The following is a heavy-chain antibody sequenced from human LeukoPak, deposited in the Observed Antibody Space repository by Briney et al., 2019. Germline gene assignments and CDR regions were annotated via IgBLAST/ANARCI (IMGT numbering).Heavy chain of an antibody. Sequence: GESLKISCKGSGYSFTDYWIGWVRQTPGQGLEWMGLIYPGDSDTRYSPSFQGQVTISADKSLSTASLQWSTLKASDTAMYYCARRFSTFEFFDFWGQGTLVTVSS. CDR2: IYPGDSDT. CDR3: ARRFSTFEFFDF. J-gene: IGHJ4*02. V-gene: IGHV5-51*01. D-gene: IGHD2-2*01. CDR1: GYSFTDYW.